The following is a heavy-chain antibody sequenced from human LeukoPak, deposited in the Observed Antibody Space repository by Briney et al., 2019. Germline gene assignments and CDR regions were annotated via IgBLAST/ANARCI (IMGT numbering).Heavy chain of an antibody. CDR3: ARARPNYYDSSGYPDYFDY. CDR2: ISSSGSTI. D-gene: IGHD3-22*01. V-gene: IGHV3-11*01. CDR1: GFTFSDYY. J-gene: IGHJ4*02. Sequence: GGSLRLSCAASGFTFSDYYMSWIRQAPGKGLEWVSYISSSGSTIYYADSVKGRFTISRDNAKNSLYLQMNSLRAEDTAVYYCARARPNYYDSSGYPDYFDYWGQGTLVTVSS.